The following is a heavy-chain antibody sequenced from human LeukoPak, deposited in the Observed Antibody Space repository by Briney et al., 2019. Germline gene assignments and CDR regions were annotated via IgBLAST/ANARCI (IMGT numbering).Heavy chain of an antibody. D-gene: IGHD4-17*01. Sequence: SGTLSLTCAVYGGSFSGYYWSWIRQPPGKGLEWIGEINHSGSTNYNPSLTSRVTISVDTSKNQFSLKLSSVTAADTAVYYCARAVTTSYDWFDPWGQGTLVTVSS. CDR1: GGSFSGYY. CDR2: INHSGST. CDR3: ARAVTTSYDWFDP. J-gene: IGHJ5*02. V-gene: IGHV4-34*01.